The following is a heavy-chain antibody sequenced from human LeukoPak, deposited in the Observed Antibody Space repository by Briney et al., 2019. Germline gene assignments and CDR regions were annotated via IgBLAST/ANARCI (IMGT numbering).Heavy chain of an antibody. Sequence: SETLSLTCNVFGGSITHTSYYWGWVRQPPGKGLEWIAHIYHTGSTYSNPSLRSRLTISVDTSENSFSLNLTSVTAADTALYFCTRFPLFYDFYLYDSWGQGALVTVSS. J-gene: IGHJ4*02. V-gene: IGHV4-39*07. CDR3: TRFPLFYDFYLYDS. CDR1: GGSITHTSYY. CDR2: IYHTGST. D-gene: IGHD3-3*01.